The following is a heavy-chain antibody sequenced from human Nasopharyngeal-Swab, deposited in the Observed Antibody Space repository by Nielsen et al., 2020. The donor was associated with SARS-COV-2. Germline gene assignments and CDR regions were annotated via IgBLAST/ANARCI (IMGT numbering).Heavy chain of an antibody. J-gene: IGHJ4*02. CDR1: GFTFSSYG. V-gene: IGHV3-30*03. D-gene: IGHD4-17*01. CDR3: ARAVYGDYGGYYFDY. Sequence: GGSLRLSCAASGFTFSSYGMHWVRQAPGKGLEWVAVISYDGSNKYYADSVKGRFTISRENAKNSLYLQMNSLRAGDTAVYYCARAVYGDYGGYYFDYWGQGTLVTVSS. CDR2: ISYDGSNK.